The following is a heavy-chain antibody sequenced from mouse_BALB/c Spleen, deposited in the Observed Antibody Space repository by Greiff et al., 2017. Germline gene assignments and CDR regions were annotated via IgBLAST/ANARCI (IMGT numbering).Heavy chain of an antibody. Sequence: EVQLVESGGGLVKPGGSLKLSCAASGFTFSSYAMSWVRQTPEKRLEWVASISSGGSTYYPDSVKGRFTISRDNARNILYLQMSSLRSEDTAMYYCARGRDGYGFAYWGQGTLVTVSA. CDR2: ISSGGST. D-gene: IGHD2-2*01. J-gene: IGHJ3*01. CDR1: GFTFSSYA. V-gene: IGHV5-6-5*01. CDR3: ARGRDGYGFAY.